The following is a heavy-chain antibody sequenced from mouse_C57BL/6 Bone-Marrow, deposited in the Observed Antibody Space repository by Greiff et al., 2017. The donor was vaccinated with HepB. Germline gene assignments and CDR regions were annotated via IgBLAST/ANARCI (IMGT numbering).Heavy chain of an antibody. CDR2: IYPGSGST. Sequence: VQLQQPGAELVKPGASVKMSCKASGYTFTSYWITWVKQRPGQGLEWIGDIYPGSGSTNYNEKFKSKATLTVDTSSSTAYMQLSSLTSEDSAVYYCARWAHYYGSSSWFAYWGQGTLVTVSA. J-gene: IGHJ3*01. V-gene: IGHV1-55*01. CDR1: GYTFTSYW. CDR3: ARWAHYYGSSSWFAY. D-gene: IGHD1-1*01.